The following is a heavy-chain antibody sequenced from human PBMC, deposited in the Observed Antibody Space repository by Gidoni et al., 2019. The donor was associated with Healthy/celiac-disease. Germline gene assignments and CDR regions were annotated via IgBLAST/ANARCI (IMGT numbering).Heavy chain of an antibody. D-gene: IGHD6-19*01. Sequence: QVQLVEAGGGVVQPGRSLRPSCAASGLTFSSYGMHWVRQAPGKWLEWVAVIWYDGSNKYYADSVKGRFTISRDNSKNTLYLQMNSQRAEDTAVYYCARVDQSSGWYSDNWFDPWGQGTLVTVSS. V-gene: IGHV3-33*01. J-gene: IGHJ5*02. CDR2: IWYDGSNK. CDR3: ARVDQSSGWYSDNWFDP. CDR1: GLTFSSYG.